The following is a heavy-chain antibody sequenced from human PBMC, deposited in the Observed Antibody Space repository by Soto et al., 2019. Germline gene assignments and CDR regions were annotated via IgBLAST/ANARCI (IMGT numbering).Heavy chain of an antibody. D-gene: IGHD6-6*01. J-gene: IGHJ4*02. Sequence: QVQLVQSGAEVKKPGASVKVSCKASGYTFTGYYMHWVRQAPGQGLEWMGWINPNSGDTNYAQKFQGWVTMTRDTSISTAYMELSRLRSDDTAVYYCARGVPLGVSIAARPGGYWGQGTLVTVSS. CDR1: GYTFTGYY. CDR2: INPNSGDT. CDR3: ARGVPLGVSIAARPGGY. V-gene: IGHV1-2*04.